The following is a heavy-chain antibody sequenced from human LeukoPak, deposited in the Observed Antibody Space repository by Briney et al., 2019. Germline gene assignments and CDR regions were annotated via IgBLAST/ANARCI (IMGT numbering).Heavy chain of an antibody. Sequence: GGSLRLSCAASGFTFSNAWMSWVRQAPGKGLEWLGRIGSKTDGGTTDYAASVKGRFTISRDDSKNTLYLQMNSLKTEDTAVYYCAKADYGDYPSLFDYWGQGTLVTVSS. CDR1: GFTFSNAW. J-gene: IGHJ4*02. D-gene: IGHD4-17*01. V-gene: IGHV3-15*04. CDR2: IGSKTDGGTT. CDR3: AKADYGDYPSLFDY.